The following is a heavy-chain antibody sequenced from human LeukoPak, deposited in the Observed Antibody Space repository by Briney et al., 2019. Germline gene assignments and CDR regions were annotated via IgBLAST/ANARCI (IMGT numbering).Heavy chain of an antibody. CDR2: INEHGTVK. J-gene: IGHJ4*02. V-gene: IGHV3-7*01. CDR3: AAERRGTSYYDGKEAFDH. Sequence: EGSLKLSCVVSGLTFSNCWMSWVRQTPGRGLEWVANINEHGTVKHYADSVKGRFTITRDNAKNSLFLQISSLRAEDTAVYFCAAERRGTSYYDGKEAFDHWGQGTPVADSS. CDR1: GLTFSNCW. D-gene: IGHD4-23*01.